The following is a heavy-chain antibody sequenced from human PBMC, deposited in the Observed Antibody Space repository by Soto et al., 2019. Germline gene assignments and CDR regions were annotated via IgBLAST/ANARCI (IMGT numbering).Heavy chain of an antibody. CDR1: GFTFSSYG. D-gene: IGHD6-13*01. Sequence: GGSLRLSCAASGFTFSSYGMHWVRQAPCKGLEWVAVISYDGSNKYYADSVKGRFTISRDNSKNTLYLQMNSLSAEDTAVYYCARVAYSSSWYVDYWGQGTLVTVSS. J-gene: IGHJ4*02. V-gene: IGHV3-30*03. CDR2: ISYDGSNK. CDR3: ARVAYSSSWYVDY.